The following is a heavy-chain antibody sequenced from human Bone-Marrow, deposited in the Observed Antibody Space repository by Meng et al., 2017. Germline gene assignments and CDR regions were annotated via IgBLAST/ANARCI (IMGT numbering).Heavy chain of an antibody. J-gene: IGHJ2*01. D-gene: IGHD5-18*01. V-gene: IGHV3-53*01. CDR3: ARAGYSYGFTLDL. CDR2: IYSGGST. CDR1: GFTVSSNY. Sequence: EGELVGAGGGLIQPGGSLRLSCAASGFTVSSNYMSWVRQAPGKGLEWVSVIYSGGSTYYADSVKGRFTISRDNSKNTLYLQMNSLRAEDTAVYYCARAGYSYGFTLDLWGRGTLVTVSS.